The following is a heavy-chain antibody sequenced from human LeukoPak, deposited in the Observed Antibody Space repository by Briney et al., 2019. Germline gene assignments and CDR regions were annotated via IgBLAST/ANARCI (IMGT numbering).Heavy chain of an antibody. CDR3: ARDLSMVVTGYMDV. CDR2: IYTSGST. V-gene: IGHV4-4*07. J-gene: IGHJ6*03. D-gene: IGHD4-23*01. CDR1: GGSISSYY. Sequence: SETLSLTCTVSGGSISSYYWSWIRQPAEKGQEWIGRIYTSGSTHYNPSLKSRVTMSVDTSKNQFSLKLSSVTAADTAVYYCARDLSMVVTGYMDVWGKGTTVTVSS.